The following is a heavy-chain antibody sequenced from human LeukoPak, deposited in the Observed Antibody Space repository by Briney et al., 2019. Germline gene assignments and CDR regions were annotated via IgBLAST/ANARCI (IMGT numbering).Heavy chain of an antibody. V-gene: IGHV3-73*01. Sequence: GGSLRLSCAASGFPFSGSAMHWVRQASGKGLEWVGRIRSKANSYATAYAASVKGMYTTCKDDSKTTEYLQMNSLNTEDTAVYYCTRLGTPDAFDIWGQGTMVTVSS. CDR3: TRLGTPDAFDI. CDR1: GFPFSGSA. CDR2: IRSKANSYAT. J-gene: IGHJ3*02.